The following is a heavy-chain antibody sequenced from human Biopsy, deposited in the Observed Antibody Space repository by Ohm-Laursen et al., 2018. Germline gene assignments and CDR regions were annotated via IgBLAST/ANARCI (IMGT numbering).Heavy chain of an antibody. CDR1: GGSVSDNFHF. D-gene: IGHD2-2*01. Sequence: SDTLSLTCSVSGGSVSDNFHFWSWIRQPPGKGLEWIGNVYYSGTTNYNPSLKSRVTVSIDTSKNQFSLKLTSVTAADTAVYFCTRDVKRYCSGSSCYTGYFGMDVWGQGTTVTVSS. V-gene: IGHV4-61*01. CDR2: VYYSGTT. J-gene: IGHJ6*02. CDR3: TRDVKRYCSGSSCYTGYFGMDV.